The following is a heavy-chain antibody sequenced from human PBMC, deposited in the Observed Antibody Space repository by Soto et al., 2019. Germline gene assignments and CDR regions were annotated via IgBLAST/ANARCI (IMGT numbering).Heavy chain of an antibody. CDR1: GYTFTNYG. Sequence: QVQLVQSGAEVKKPGASVKVSCKASGYTFTNYGISWVRQAPGQGLEWMGWISAYNGNTNYAQKLQGRVTMTTDTATSTAYMELRSLRSDDTAVYYCARDYALIVLVPAATNTDNYYYYGMDVWGQGTTVTVSS. D-gene: IGHD2-2*01. V-gene: IGHV1-18*01. CDR3: ARDYALIVLVPAATNTDNYYYYGMDV. CDR2: ISAYNGNT. J-gene: IGHJ6*02.